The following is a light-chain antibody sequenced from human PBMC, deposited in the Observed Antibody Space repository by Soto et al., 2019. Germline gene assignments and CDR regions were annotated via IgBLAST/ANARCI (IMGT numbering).Light chain of an antibody. CDR1: NSDIGSYNY. J-gene: IGLJ1*01. CDR2: EVS. V-gene: IGLV2-14*01. CDR3: NSFTSSNTPPYV. Sequence: QSVLTQPASVSGSSGQSITISCSGTNSDIGSYNYVSWYLQHPGKAPKLIVFEVSNRPSGISDRFSGSKSGNTAYLTISGLQTEDEAVYYCNSFTSSNTPPYVFGTGTKVT.